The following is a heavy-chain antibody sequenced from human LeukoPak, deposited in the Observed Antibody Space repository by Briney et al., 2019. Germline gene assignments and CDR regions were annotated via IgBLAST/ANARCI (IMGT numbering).Heavy chain of an antibody. CDR1: GGSISSYY. CDR2: IYTSGIT. J-gene: IGHJ4*02. D-gene: IGHD3-22*01. CDR3: ARLGGYYDPFDY. V-gene: IGHV4-4*09. Sequence: PSETLSLICTVSGGSISSYYWSWVRQPPGKGLDWIGYIYTSGITNYNPSLKSRVTMSEDTSKNQFSLKLSSVTAADTAVYYCARLGGYYDPFDYWGQGTLVTVLS.